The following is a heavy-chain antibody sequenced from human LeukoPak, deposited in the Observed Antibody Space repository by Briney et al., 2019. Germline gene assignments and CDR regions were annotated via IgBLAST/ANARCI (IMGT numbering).Heavy chain of an antibody. V-gene: IGHV4-59*08. CDR1: GGSISSYY. D-gene: IGHD1-26*01. Sequence: SETLSLTSTVSGGSISSYYWSWIRQPPGKGLEWIGYIYYSGSTNYNPSLKSRVTISVDTSKNQFSLKLSSVTAADTAVYYCARHIRWEWSYYYGMDVWGQGTTVTVSS. J-gene: IGHJ6*02. CDR2: IYYSGST. CDR3: ARHIRWEWSYYYGMDV.